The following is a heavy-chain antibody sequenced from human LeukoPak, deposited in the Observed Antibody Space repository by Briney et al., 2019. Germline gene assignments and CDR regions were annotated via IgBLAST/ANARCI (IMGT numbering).Heavy chain of an antibody. D-gene: IGHD3-10*01. CDR3: ARLVWFGELLHSFGY. Sequence: SETLSLTCTVSGDSISSGSYYWSWVRQHPGKGLEWIGFINYSRSTYSNSSLKSRVVISVDTSKNQFSLKLSSVTAADTALYFCARLVWFGELLHSFGYWGQGTLVTVSS. CDR1: GDSISSGSYY. CDR2: INYSRST. J-gene: IGHJ4*02. V-gene: IGHV4-31*03.